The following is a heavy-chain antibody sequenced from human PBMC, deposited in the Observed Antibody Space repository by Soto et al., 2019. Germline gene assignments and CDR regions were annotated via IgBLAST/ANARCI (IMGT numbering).Heavy chain of an antibody. CDR3: ARENRDYGDYAPNGFDP. CDR2: IIPIFGTA. CDR1: GGTFSSSA. V-gene: IGHV1-69*01. Sequence: QVQLVQSGAEVKNPGSSVKVSCKASGGTFSSSAISWVRQAPGQGLEWMGRIIPIFGTANYAQKFQGRVTITADESTSTAYMELSSLRSEDTAVYYCARENRDYGDYAPNGFDPWGQGTLVTVSS. D-gene: IGHD4-17*01. J-gene: IGHJ5*02.